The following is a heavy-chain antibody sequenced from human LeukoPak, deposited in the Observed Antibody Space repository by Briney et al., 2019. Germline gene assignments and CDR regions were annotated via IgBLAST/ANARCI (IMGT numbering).Heavy chain of an antibody. CDR3: ARWGLRYFDWLLSSNDAFDI. Sequence: SETLSLTCTVSGGSISSSSYYWGWIRQPPGKGLEWIGRIYYSGSTYYNPSLKSRVTISVDTSKNQFSLKLSSVTAADTAVYYCARWGLRYFDWLLSSNDAFDIWGQGTMVTVSS. CDR2: IYYSGST. J-gene: IGHJ3*02. CDR1: GGSISSSSYY. V-gene: IGHV4-39*07. D-gene: IGHD3-9*01.